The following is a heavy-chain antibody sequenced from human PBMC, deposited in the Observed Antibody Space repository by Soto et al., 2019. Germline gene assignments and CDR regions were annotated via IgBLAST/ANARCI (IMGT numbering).Heavy chain of an antibody. CDR1: GGSINSSSYF. CDR3: ARHYSSGSRNWFDP. CDR2: IYYSGST. D-gene: IGHD6-19*01. V-gene: IGHV4-39*01. J-gene: IGHJ5*02. Sequence: ASETLSLTCSVSGGSINSSSYFWGWVRQPPGKGLEWIGSIYYSGSTYYNPSLRSRVTISVDTSKNQFSLKLSSVTAADTAVFYRARHYSSGSRNWFDPWGQGTLVTVSS.